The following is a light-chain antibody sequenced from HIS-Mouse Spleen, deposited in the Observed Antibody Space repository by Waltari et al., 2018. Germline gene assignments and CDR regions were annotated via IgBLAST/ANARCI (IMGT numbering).Light chain of an antibody. CDR3: QQYNSYST. CDR2: KAS. J-gene: IGKJ1*01. CDR1: QSVSSS. V-gene: IGKV1-5*03. Sequence: TQSPGTLSLSPGERATLSCRASQSVSSSYLAWYQQKPGKAPKLLIYKASSLESGVPSRFSGSGSGTEFTLTISSLQPDDFATYYCQQYNSYSTFGQGTKVEIK.